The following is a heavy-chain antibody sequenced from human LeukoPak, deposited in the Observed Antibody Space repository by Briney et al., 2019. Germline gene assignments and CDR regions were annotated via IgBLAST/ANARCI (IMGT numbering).Heavy chain of an antibody. D-gene: IGHD5-24*01. J-gene: IGHJ4*02. V-gene: IGHV1-2*02. CDR1: GYTFTGYH. CDR3: ASRDGPQGAFDY. CDR2: INPNSGVT. Sequence: ASVKVSCKASGYTFTGYHIHWVRQAPGQGLEWMGLINPNSGVTNYAQKFQGRVTMTRDTSISTAYMELSRLTSDDTAVYYCASRDGPQGAFDYWGQGTLVTVSS.